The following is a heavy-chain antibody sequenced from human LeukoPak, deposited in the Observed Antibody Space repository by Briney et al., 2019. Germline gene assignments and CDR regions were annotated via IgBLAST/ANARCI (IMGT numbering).Heavy chain of an antibody. J-gene: IGHJ2*01. V-gene: IGHV3-33*03. CDR3: VVILVPGGVWHFDL. D-gene: IGHD2-2*01. CDR1: GLTFRNYG. Sequence: GGSLRLSCVASGLTFRNYGFHWVRQAPGKGLEWVAIIYSGGGTTKYYGESLKDRFTITRDDSRDTLYLQMNSLRAEDTAVYYCVVILVPGGVWHFDLWGRGTLVTVSS. CDR2: IYSGGGTTK.